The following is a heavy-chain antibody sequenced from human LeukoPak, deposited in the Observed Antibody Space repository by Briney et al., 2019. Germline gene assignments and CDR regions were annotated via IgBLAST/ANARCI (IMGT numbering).Heavy chain of an antibody. D-gene: IGHD6-6*01. CDR2: INPNSGGT. CDR3: ARDLSTYSSSSVFGY. J-gene: IGHJ4*02. V-gene: IGHV1-2*02. Sequence: ASVKVSCKASGYTFTGYYMHWVRQAPGQGLEWMGWINPNSGGTNYAQKFQGRVTMTRDTSISTAYMELSRLRSDDTAVYYCARDLSTYSSSSVFGYWGQGTLVTVSS. CDR1: GYTFTGYY.